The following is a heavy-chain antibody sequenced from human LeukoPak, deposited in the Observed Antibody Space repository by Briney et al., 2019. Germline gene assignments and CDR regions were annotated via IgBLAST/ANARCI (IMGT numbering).Heavy chain of an antibody. J-gene: IGHJ4*02. CDR2: INHSGST. V-gene: IGHV4-61*08. CDR1: GGSISSGGYS. Sequence: PSETLSLTCAVSGGSISSGGYSWSWIRQPPGKGLEWIGEINHSGSTNYNPSLKSRVTISVDTSKNQFSLMLSSVTAADTAVYYCARGYDSSAYYPFNYWGQGTLVTVSS. CDR3: ARGYDSSAYYPFNY. D-gene: IGHD3-22*01.